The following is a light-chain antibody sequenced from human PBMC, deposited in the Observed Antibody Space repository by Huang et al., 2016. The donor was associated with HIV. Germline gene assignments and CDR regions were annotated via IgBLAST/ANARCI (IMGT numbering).Light chain of an antibody. CDR1: QSVGTY. J-gene: IGKJ4*01. CDR3: QRRTDWPRALT. V-gene: IGKV3-11*01. CDR2: DAS. Sequence: EIVLIQSLATLSFSLGERATLSCRASQSVGTYLGWYQQKPGQPPSLLIYDASTRATGIPARFSRSAFWTDFALTIGSLEPEDFAVYCCQRRTDWPRALTFGGGTKVEIK.